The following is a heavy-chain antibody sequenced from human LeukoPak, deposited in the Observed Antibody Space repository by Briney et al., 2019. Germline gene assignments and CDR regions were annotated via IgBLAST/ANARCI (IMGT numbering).Heavy chain of an antibody. CDR2: IYSGGTT. Sequence: GGSLRLSCAASGFNVTTNYMSWVRQAPGKGLEWFSVIYSGGTTYYADSVKGRFTISRDNSKNTLYLQMNSLSTEDTAVYYCAKTTTGYSSGRYPGWPADYWGQGTLVTVSS. CDR3: AKTTTGYSSGRYPGWPADY. J-gene: IGHJ4*02. CDR1: GFNVTTNY. V-gene: IGHV3-53*01. D-gene: IGHD6-19*01.